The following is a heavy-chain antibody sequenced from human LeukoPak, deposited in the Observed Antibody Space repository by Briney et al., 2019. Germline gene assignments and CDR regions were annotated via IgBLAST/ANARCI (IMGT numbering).Heavy chain of an antibody. J-gene: IGHJ6*03. Sequence: SETLSLTCTVSGYSISSGYFWGWTRQPPGKGLEWIGRIHESGSTYYSSSLKSRVTISVDTSKNQFSLKLSPVTAADTAVYYCTRDMDVWGKGTTVIVSS. CDR1: GYSISSGYF. CDR3: TRDMDV. V-gene: IGHV4-38-2*02. CDR2: IHESGST.